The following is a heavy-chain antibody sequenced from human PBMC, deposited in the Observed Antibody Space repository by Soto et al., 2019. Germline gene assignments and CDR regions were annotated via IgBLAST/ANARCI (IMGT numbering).Heavy chain of an antibody. D-gene: IGHD4-17*01. CDR1: GDSISSSFW. CDR3: ARYDFGTFDY. J-gene: IGHJ4*02. CDR2: IYHTEST. Sequence: PSETLSLTCAVSGDSISSSFWWSWVRQPPGKGLEWIGEIYHTESTVYNPSLKSRVTISVDKSKNQFSLNLDSVTAADTAVYYCARYDFGTFDYWGRGIVVTSPQ. V-gene: IGHV4-4*02.